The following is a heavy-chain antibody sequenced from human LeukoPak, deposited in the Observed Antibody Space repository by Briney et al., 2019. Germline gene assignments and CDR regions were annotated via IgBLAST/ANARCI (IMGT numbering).Heavy chain of an antibody. D-gene: IGHD1-14*01. CDR2: IYPGDSDT. CDR1: YW. J-gene: IGHJ6*02. CDR3: ARHSSTDEGYYYYGMDV. V-gene: IGHV5-51*01. Sequence: YWSWIRQPAGKGLEWMGIIYPGDSDTRYSPSFQGQVTISADKSISTAYLQWSSLKASDTAMYYCARHSSTDEGYYYYGMDVWGQGTTVTVSS.